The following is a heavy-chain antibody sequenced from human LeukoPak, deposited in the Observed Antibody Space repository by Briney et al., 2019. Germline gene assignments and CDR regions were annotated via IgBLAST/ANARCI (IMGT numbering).Heavy chain of an antibody. D-gene: IGHD3-10*01. J-gene: IGHJ6*03. CDR3: ATDDRDYYYYYMDV. CDR2: ISSTGGDI. CDR1: GFTFSIYG. V-gene: IGHV3-21*01. Sequence: PGGSLRLSSASSGFTFSIYGMNGVRQAPGKGLEWVSSISSTGGDIYYADSVRGRFTISRDNAKNSLYLQLNRLRAEDTAVYFCATDDRDYYYYYMDVWGKGTTLTVSS.